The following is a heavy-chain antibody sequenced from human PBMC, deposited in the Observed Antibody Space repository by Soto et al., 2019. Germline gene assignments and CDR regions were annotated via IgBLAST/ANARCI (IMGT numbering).Heavy chain of an antibody. CDR1: GFTFRSYA. D-gene: IGHD3-3*01. J-gene: IGHJ3*01. CDR3: AKDPFVISMFGLPPSPYDDFDV. CDR2: LSGSGGSA. V-gene: IGHV3-23*01. Sequence: GVLRLSCLASGFTFRSYAMTGVRQGPGRGLEGVTALSGSGGSALSADSVKGRFTISRDNSKNTLFLQLNSLRAEATAVYYCAKDPFVISMFGLPPSPYDDFDVLGPGTMVTVSS.